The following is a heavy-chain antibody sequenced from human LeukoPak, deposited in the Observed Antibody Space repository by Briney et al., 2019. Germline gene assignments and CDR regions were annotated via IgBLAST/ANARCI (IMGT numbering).Heavy chain of an antibody. J-gene: IGHJ3*02. CDR3: ARDYILLWFGELLSETDAFDI. CDR1: GFTFSSYS. V-gene: IGHV3-21*01. CDR2: ISSSSSYI. D-gene: IGHD3-10*01. Sequence: GGSLRLSCAASGFTFSSYSMNWVRQAPGKGLEWVSSISSSSSYIYYADSVKGRFTIPRDNAKNSLYLQMNSLRAEDTAVYYCARDYILLWFGELLSETDAFDIWGQGTMVTVSS.